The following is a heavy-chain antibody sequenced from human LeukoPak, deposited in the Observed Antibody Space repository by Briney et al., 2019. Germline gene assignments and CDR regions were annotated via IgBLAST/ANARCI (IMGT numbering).Heavy chain of an antibody. V-gene: IGHV4-38-2*02. CDR3: ARAWSYDFWSGYLHLYYYMDV. CDR1: GYSISSGYY. Sequence: MSSEALSLTCTVSGYSISSGYYWGWIRQPPGKGLEWIGSIYHSGSTYYNPSLKSRVTISVDTSKNQFSLKLSSVTAADTAVYYCARAWSYDFWSGYLHLYYYMDVWGKGTTVTVSS. J-gene: IGHJ6*03. CDR2: IYHSGST. D-gene: IGHD3-3*01.